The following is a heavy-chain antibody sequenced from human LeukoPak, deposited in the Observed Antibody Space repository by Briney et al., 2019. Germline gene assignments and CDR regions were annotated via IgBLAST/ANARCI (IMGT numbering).Heavy chain of an antibody. Sequence: ASVKVSCKASGYTFTGYYMHWVRQAPGQGLEWMGRINTNSGSTNHAQKCQGRVTMTRDTSISTAYMELSRLRSDDTAVYYCARLVVPAAMAMAVDYWGQGTLVTVSS. CDR2: INTNSGST. J-gene: IGHJ4*02. V-gene: IGHV1-2*06. CDR3: ARLVVPAAMAMAVDY. D-gene: IGHD2-2*01. CDR1: GYTFTGYY.